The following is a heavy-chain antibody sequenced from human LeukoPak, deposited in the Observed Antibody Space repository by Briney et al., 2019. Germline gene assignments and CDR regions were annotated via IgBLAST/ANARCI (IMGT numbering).Heavy chain of an antibody. V-gene: IGHV1-46*01. CDR2: INPSGDST. CDR3: AREFAYYYDRSGYYRGNFDY. Sequence: ASVKVSCKASGYTFTSYCIHWVRQAPGQGLEWMGIINPSGDSTTYAQKFQGRVTMTRDTSTSTVYMELSSLRSEDTAMYYCAREFAYYYDRSGYYRGNFDYWGQGTLVTVSS. D-gene: IGHD3-22*01. CDR1: GYTFTSYC. J-gene: IGHJ4*02.